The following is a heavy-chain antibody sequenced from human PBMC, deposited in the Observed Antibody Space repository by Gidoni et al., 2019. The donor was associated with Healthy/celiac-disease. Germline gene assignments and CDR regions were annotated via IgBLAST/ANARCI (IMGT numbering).Heavy chain of an antibody. CDR1: GFTFSSYW. CDR3: AREDGFLEWLHFDY. Sequence: EVQLVESGGGLVQPGGSLRLSCAASGFTFSSYWMSSVGQAPGKGLEWVANIKQDGSEKYYVDSVKGRFTISRDNAKNSLYLQMNSLRAEDTAVYYCAREDGFLEWLHFDYWGQGTLVTVSS. J-gene: IGHJ4*02. V-gene: IGHV3-7*01. CDR2: IKQDGSEK. D-gene: IGHD3-3*01.